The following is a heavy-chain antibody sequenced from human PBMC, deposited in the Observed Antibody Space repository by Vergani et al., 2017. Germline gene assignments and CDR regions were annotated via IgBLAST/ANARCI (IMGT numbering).Heavy chain of an antibody. Sequence: DVHLAESGGGFFQPGGSLRLSCSASGFSFNSYWMHWVRQVPGKGLLWVSRIKSDGSITAYADSVKGRFTISRDNAKNSLYLQMNSLRAEDTAVYYCASGNRRWELTEDYWGQGTLVTVSS. CDR3: ASGNRRWELTEDY. V-gene: IGHV3-74*03. CDR1: GFSFNSYW. CDR2: IKSDGSIT. D-gene: IGHD1-26*01. J-gene: IGHJ4*02.